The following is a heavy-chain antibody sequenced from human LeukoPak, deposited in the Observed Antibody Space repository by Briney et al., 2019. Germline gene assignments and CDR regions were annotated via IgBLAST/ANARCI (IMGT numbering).Heavy chain of an antibody. CDR3: ARRGFGELYGYYFDS. V-gene: IGHV5-51*01. D-gene: IGHD3-10*01. CDR1: GYSFTSYW. CDR2: IYPGDSDT. J-gene: IGHJ4*02. Sequence: GESLKISCKGSGYSFTSYWIGWVRQMPGKGLEWMGIIYPGDSDTRYSPSFQGQVTISADKSISTAYLQWSSLKASDTAMYYCARRGFGELYGYYFDSWGQGTLVTVSS.